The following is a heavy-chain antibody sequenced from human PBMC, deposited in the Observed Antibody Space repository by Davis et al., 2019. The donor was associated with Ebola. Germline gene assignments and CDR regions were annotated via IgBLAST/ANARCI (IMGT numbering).Heavy chain of an antibody. V-gene: IGHV4-34*01. CDR3: ARGRVVLMVYAPRGGMDV. Sequence: PSETLSLTCAVYGGSFSGYYWSWIRQPPGKGLEWIGEINHSGSTNYNPSLKSRVTISVDTSKNQFSLKLSSVTAADTAVYYCARGRVVLMVYAPRGGMDVWGQGTTVTVSS. D-gene: IGHD2-8*01. CDR1: GGSFSGYY. J-gene: IGHJ6*02. CDR2: INHSGST.